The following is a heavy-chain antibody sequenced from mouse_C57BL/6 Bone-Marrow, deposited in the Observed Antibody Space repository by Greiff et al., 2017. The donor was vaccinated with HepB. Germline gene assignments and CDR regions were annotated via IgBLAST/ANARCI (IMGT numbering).Heavy chain of an antibody. Sequence: QVQLQQPGAELVKPGASVKLSCKASGYTFTSYWMHWVKQRPGRGLEWIGRIDPNSGGTKYNEKFKSKAKLTVDKPSSTAYMQLSSLTSEDSAVYYCARGDYCGSSYDWYFDVGGTGTTVTVSS. CDR1: GYTFTSYW. J-gene: IGHJ1*03. CDR2: IDPNSGGT. D-gene: IGHD1-1*01. V-gene: IGHV1-72*01. CDR3: ARGDYCGSSYDWYFDV.